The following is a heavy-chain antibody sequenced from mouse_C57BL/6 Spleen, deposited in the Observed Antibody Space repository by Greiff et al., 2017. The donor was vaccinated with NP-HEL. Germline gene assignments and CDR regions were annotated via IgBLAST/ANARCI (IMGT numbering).Heavy chain of an antibody. Sequence: QVQLQQPGAELVKPGASVKMSCKASGYTFTSYWITWVKQRPGQGLEWIGDIYPGSGSTNYNEKFKSKATLTVDTSSSTAYMQLSSLTSEDSAVYYCARHILRSQAMDYWGQGTSVTVSS. CDR2: IYPGSGST. V-gene: IGHV1-55*01. D-gene: IGHD1-1*01. CDR1: GYTFTSYW. J-gene: IGHJ4*01. CDR3: ARHILRSQAMDY.